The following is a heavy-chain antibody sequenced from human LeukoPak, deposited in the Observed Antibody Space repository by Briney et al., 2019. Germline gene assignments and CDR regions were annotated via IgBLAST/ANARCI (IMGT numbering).Heavy chain of an antibody. CDR1: GYTFTNYY. J-gene: IGHJ5*02. V-gene: IGHV1-46*01. D-gene: IGHD6-13*01. Sequence: GASVKASCKASGYTFTNYYIHWVRQAPGQGLEWMGIINPTGGSASYAQKFQGRVSMTSDTSTSTFYLELSSLRSEDTAVYYCARDRSGSRWRWFDPWGQGTLVTVSS. CDR3: ARDRSGSRWRWFDP. CDR2: INPTGGSA.